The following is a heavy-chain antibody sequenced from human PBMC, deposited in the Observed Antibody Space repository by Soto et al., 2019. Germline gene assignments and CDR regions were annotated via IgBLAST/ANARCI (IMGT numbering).Heavy chain of an antibody. V-gene: IGHV4-30-4*01. J-gene: IGHJ3*01. D-gene: IGHD2-21*02. CDR2: IDYSGST. CDR1: GGSISSGDYY. CDR3: ARVRGGDCPPCTVGAFDL. Sequence: QVQLQESCPGLVKPSQTLSLTCTVSGGSISSGDYYWSWIRQPPGKGPEWIGYIDYSGSTYYNPFLKCRVTISVDTSKTQFSLKLSSVTAADTAVYYCARVRGGDCPPCTVGAFDLWGQGTMVTVSS.